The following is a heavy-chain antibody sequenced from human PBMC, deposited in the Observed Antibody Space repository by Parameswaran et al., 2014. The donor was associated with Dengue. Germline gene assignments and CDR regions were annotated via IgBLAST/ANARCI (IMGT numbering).Heavy chain of an antibody. CDR1: A. Sequence: AMPGVRQMPGKGLEWVAVISYTGSSQYYADSVKGRFTLSRDNSKNTLYLQMDSLRAEDTAVYYCARTMFGYTVATAKDYWGHGTLVTVSS. CDR3: ARTMFGYTVATAKDY. CDR2: ISYTGSSQ. V-gene: IGHV3-30*04. D-gene: IGHD4-11*01. J-gene: IGHJ4*01.